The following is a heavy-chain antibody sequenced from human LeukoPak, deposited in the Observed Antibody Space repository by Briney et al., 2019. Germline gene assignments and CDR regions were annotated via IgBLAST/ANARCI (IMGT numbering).Heavy chain of an antibody. CDR1: GGSINNYY. CDR2: INHSGST. Sequence: SETLSLTCSVSGGSINNYYWSWIRQPPGKGLEWIGEINHSGSTNYNPSLKSRVTISVDTSKNQFSLKLSSVTAADTAVYYCAGGLVVPAAMVGFDPWGQGTLVTVSS. J-gene: IGHJ5*02. V-gene: IGHV4-34*01. CDR3: AGGLVVPAAMVGFDP. D-gene: IGHD2-2*01.